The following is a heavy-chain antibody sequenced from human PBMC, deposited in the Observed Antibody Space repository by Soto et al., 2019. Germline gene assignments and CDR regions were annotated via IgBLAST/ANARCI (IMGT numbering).Heavy chain of an antibody. CDR2: ISFDGSNE. V-gene: IGHV3-30*18. D-gene: IGHD6-19*01. CDR1: GFILNSYA. J-gene: IGHJ4*02. CDR3: VKDRAVAGVFDY. Sequence: GGSLRLSCAASGFILNSYAMHWVRQAPGKGLEWVAVISFDGSNENFGDSVKGRFALTRDTSKNTFYLHMNDLRAEDTARYYCVKDRAVAGVFDYWGQGTLVTVSS.